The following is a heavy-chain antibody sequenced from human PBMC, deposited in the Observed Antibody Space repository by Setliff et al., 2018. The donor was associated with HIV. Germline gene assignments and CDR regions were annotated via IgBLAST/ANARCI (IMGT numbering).Heavy chain of an antibody. Sequence: SETLSLTCTVSGYSVNSEYYWGWIRQSPERGLEWIGSIYRSGSTYYNPSLKTRVGISVDVSTDHFSLHLTSVTAADTAVYYCARIPISGATFFFDYWGQGALVTVSS. V-gene: IGHV4-38-2*02. CDR3: ARIPISGATFFFDY. D-gene: IGHD1-26*01. CDR2: IYRSGST. J-gene: IGHJ4*02. CDR1: GYSVNSEYY.